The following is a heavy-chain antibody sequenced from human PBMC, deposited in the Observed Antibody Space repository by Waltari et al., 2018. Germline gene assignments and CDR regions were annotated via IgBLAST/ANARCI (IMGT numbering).Heavy chain of an antibody. V-gene: IGHV3-73*01. CDR3: DV. CDR1: GFTFSASA. J-gene: IGHJ6*02. CDR2: IRSKSNSYAT. Sequence: EVQLVESGGGLVQRGGSLQLSCAASGFTFSASALHWVRQASGKGLEWVGRIRSKSNSYATAYGASVKGRFTISRDDSKNMAYLQMNSLRTEDTAVYGMDVWGQGTTVTVSS.